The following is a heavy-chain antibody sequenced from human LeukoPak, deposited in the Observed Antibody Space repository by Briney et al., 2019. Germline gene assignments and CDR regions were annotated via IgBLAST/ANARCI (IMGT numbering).Heavy chain of an antibody. Sequence: PSETLSLTCAVSGGSISSGGYSWSWIRQPPGKGLEWIGYIYYSGSTYYNPSLKSRVTISVDTSKNQFSLKLSSVTAADTAVYYCARVYYYDSSYAFDIWGQGTMVTVSS. J-gene: IGHJ3*02. V-gene: IGHV4-30-4*07. CDR1: GGSISSGGYS. CDR2: IYYSGST. D-gene: IGHD3-22*01. CDR3: ARVYYYDSSYAFDI.